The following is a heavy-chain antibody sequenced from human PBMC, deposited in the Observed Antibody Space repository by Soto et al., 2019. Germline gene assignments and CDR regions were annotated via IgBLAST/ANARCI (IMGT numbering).Heavy chain of an antibody. CDR2: IYHSGST. Sequence: QVQLQESGPGLVKPSGTLSLTCAVSGASISSSHWWSWVRQPPGKGLEWIGEIYHSGSTYYNASLKSRVAISLDKSKNQFSLKLRSVTAADTAVYYCVRKDYSDWVFDLWGRGTLGAVSS. CDR1: GASISSSHW. V-gene: IGHV4-4*02. CDR3: VRKDYSDWVFDL. D-gene: IGHD4-4*01. J-gene: IGHJ2*01.